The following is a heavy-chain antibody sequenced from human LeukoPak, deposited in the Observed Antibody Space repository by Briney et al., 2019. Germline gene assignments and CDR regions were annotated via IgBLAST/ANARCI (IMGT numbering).Heavy chain of an antibody. CDR1: GGSISTYS. V-gene: IGHV4-4*07. CDR3: ARVAAVTVAGFDY. J-gene: IGHJ4*02. Sequence: SETLSLTRTVSGGSISTYSWSWIRQPAGKGLEWIGRIYTSGSAKYNSSLKSRVSMSLDTSKNQFSLKMSSVTAADTAVYYCARVAAVTVAGFDYWGQGTLVTVSS. CDR2: IYTSGSA. D-gene: IGHD6-19*01.